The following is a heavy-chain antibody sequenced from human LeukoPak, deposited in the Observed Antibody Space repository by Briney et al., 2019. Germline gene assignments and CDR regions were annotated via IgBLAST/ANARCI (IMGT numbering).Heavy chain of an antibody. CDR1: GFTFSSYW. CDR2: IKQDGSEK. CDR3: ARGSDSSPKYYYYYYMDV. V-gene: IGHV3-7*01. Sequence: GGSLRLSCAASGFTFSSYWMSWVRQAPGKGLEWVANIKQDGSEKYYVDSVKGRFTISRDNAKNSLYLQMNSLRAEDTAVYYCARGSDSSPKYYYYYYMDVWGKGTTVTVSS. D-gene: IGHD5-18*01. J-gene: IGHJ6*03.